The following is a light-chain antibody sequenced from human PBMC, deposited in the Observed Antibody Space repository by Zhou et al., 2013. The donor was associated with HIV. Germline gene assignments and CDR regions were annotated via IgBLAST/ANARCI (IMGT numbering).Light chain of an antibody. CDR1: QSVLYRSNNKNC. CDR3: QQYYTTPTIT. J-gene: IGKJ5*01. CDR2: WAS. V-gene: IGKV4-1*01. Sequence: DIVMTQSPDSLAVSLGERATINCKSSQSVLYRSNNKNCLAWYQQKPGQPPKLLIYWASTRESGVPDRFSGSGSGTVFTLTISSLQAEDVAVYYCQQYYTTPTITFGQGTRLEIK.